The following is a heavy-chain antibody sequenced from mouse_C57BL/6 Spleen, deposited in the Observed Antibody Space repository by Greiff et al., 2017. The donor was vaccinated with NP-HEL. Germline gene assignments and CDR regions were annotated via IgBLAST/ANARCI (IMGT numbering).Heavy chain of an antibody. J-gene: IGHJ1*03. CDR3: ARDWDENWYFDV. D-gene: IGHD4-1*01. V-gene: IGHV1-55*01. CDR2: IYPGSGST. CDR1: GYTFTSYW. Sequence: QVQLQQPGAELVKPGASVKMSCKASGYTFTSYWITWVKQRPGQGLEWIGDIYPGSGSTNYNEKFRSKATLTVATSSSTAYMQLSSLTSEDSAVYYCARDWDENWYFDVWGTGTTVTVSS.